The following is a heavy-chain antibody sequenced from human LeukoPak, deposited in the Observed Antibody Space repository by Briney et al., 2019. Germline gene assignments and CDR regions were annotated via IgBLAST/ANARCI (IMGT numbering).Heavy chain of an antibody. D-gene: IGHD3-10*01. CDR1: GGSITSYY. J-gene: IGHJ4*02. CDR3: ARDPRSGNYLDY. Sequence: PSETLSLTCTVSGGSITSYYWSWIRQPPGKGLEWIGYIYYSGTTSYNPSLKSRVTISVDTSKNQFSLKLTSATAADTAVYYCARDPRSGNYLDYWGQGTLVTVSS. CDR2: IYYSGTT. V-gene: IGHV4-59*01.